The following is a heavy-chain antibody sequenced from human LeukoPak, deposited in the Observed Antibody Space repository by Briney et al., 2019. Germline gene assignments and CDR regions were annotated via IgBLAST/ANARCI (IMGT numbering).Heavy chain of an antibody. J-gene: IGHJ5*02. V-gene: IGHV4-61*02. CDR1: GASIASGSYH. CDR3: TRGEHDYGGSFDT. D-gene: IGHD4-23*01. Sequence: PSETLSLTCAISGASIASGSYHWDWIRQPAGSRPEYIGRISAGGRTNYNPSLKSRLTISMDTSKHHVSLRLSSVTAADTAVYYCTRGEHDYGGSFDTWGQGILVTVSS. CDR2: ISAGGRT.